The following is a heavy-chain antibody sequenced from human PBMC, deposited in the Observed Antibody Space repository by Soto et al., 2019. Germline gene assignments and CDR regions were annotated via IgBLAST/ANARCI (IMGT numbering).Heavy chain of an antibody. CDR1: GGSISSYY. D-gene: IGHD3-16*01. V-gene: IGHV4-59*01. CDR2: IYYSGST. Sequence: SETLSLTXTVSGGSISSYYWSWIRQPPGKGLEWIGYIYYSGSTNYNPSLKSRVTISVDTSKNQFSLKLSSVTAADTAVYYCARGYDYVWGSSSQGLDYWGQGTLVTVSS. CDR3: ARGYDYVWGSSSQGLDY. J-gene: IGHJ4*02.